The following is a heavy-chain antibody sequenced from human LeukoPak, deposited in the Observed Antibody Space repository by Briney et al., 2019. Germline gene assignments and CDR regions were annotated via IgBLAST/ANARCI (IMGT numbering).Heavy chain of an antibody. J-gene: IGHJ4*02. CDR1: GFTFSTYW. CDR3: AREFTQRDY. CDR2: IKQDGSEK. V-gene: IGHV3-7*03. Sequence: TGGSLRLSCAASGFTFSTYWMSWVRQAPGKGLEWVANIKQDGSEKYYVDSVKGRFTISRDNTKNSLYLQMNSLRVEDTAVYYCAREFTQRDYWGQGTLVTVSS.